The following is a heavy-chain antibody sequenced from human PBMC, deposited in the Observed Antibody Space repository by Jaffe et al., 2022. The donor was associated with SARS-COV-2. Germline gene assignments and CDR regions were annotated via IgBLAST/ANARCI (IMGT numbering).Heavy chain of an antibody. CDR2: ISSNGGST. Sequence: EVQLVESGGGLVQPGGSLRLSCSASGFTFSSYAMHWVRQAPGKGLEYVSAISSNGGSTYYADSVKGRFTISRDNSKNTLYLQMSSLRAEDTAVYYCVKGITGTTLHYWGQGTLVTVSS. D-gene: IGHD1-7*01. V-gene: IGHV3-64D*09. CDR1: GFTFSSYA. CDR3: VKGITGTTLHY. J-gene: IGHJ4*02.